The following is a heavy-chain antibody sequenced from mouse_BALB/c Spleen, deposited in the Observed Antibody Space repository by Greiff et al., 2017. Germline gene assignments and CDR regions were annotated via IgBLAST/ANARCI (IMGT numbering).Heavy chain of an antibody. CDR1: GYSFTGYY. V-gene: IGHV1-31*01. CDR2: INPYNGAT. J-gene: IGHJ2*01. Sequence: VQLQQSGPELVKPGASVKISCKASGYSFTGYYMHWVKQSHVKSLEWIGRINPYNGATSYNQNFKDKASLTVDKSSSTAYMELHSLTSEDSAVYYCARDGSGFDYWGQGTTLTVSS. D-gene: IGHD2-3*01. CDR3: ARDGSGFDY.